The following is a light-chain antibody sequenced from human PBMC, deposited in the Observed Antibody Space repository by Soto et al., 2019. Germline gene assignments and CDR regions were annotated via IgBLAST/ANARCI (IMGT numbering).Light chain of an antibody. Sequence: DIQMTQSPSTLSASVGDRVTITCRASQSISSWLAWYQQKPGKAPNLLIYAASSLESGVPSRFSGSGSGTQFTLPISSMQSDDFATYYYQQYNNYPLTFDGGTKVEIK. CDR2: AAS. J-gene: IGKJ4*01. CDR1: QSISSW. CDR3: QQYNNYPLT. V-gene: IGKV1-5*01.